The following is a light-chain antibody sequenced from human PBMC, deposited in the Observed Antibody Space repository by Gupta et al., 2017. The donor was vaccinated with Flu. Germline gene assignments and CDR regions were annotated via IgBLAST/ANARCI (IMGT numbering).Light chain of an antibody. CDR1: SSDVGDYNY. Sequence: GQSVTISGTGTSSDVGDYNYVSRYQQHPGKVLKFMIVEGTNRPSGGPYGFSGSKSGNTASLTIAGLEADDEYYYYCYSNAVSRVFGTGTKVTVL. J-gene: IGLJ1*01. V-gene: IGLV2-11*03. CDR2: EGT. CDR3: YSNAVSRV.